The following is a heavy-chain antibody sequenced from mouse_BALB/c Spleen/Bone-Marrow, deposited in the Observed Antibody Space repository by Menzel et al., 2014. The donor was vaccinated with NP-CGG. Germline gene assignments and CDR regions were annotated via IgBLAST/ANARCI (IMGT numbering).Heavy chain of an antibody. D-gene: IGHD4-1*01. CDR2: ISSGSSTI. V-gene: IGHV5-17*02. Sequence: EVQLVESGGGLVQPGGSRKLSCAASGFTFSSFGMHWVRQAPERGLEWVAYISSGSSTIFYADTVKGRFTISRDNPKNTLFRQMTSLRSEDTAMYYCTRGGNWEDFDYWGQGTTLTVSS. CDR1: GFTFSSFG. CDR3: TRGGNWEDFDY. J-gene: IGHJ2*01.